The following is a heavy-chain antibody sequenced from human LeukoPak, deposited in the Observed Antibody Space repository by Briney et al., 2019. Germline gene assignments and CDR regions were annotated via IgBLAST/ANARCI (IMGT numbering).Heavy chain of an antibody. Sequence: TSETLSLTCTVSGGSISSGGYYWSWIRQPPGKGLEWIGYIYHSGSTYYNPSLKSRVTISVDRSKNQFSLKLSSVTAADTAVYYCARGINRVWFDPWGQGTLVTVSS. V-gene: IGHV4-30-2*01. CDR1: GGSISSGGYY. CDR3: ARGINRVWFDP. J-gene: IGHJ5*02. CDR2: IYHSGST. D-gene: IGHD1-14*01.